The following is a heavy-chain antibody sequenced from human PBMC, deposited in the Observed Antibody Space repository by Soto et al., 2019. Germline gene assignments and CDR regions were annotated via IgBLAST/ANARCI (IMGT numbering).Heavy chain of an antibody. CDR1: GFTFSSYG. J-gene: IGHJ6*02. Sequence: PGGSLRLSCAASGFTFSSYGMHWVRQAPGKGLEWVAVISYDGSNKYYADSVKGRFTISRDNSKNTLYLQMNSLRAEDTAVYYCAKDGSEYSSSWSPSGMDVWGQGTTVTVSS. CDR2: ISYDGSNK. CDR3: AKDGSEYSSSWSPSGMDV. D-gene: IGHD6-13*01. V-gene: IGHV3-30*18.